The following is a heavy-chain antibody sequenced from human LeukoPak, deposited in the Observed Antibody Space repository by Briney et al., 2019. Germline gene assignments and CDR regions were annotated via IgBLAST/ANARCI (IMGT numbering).Heavy chain of an antibody. J-gene: IGHJ4*02. D-gene: IGHD1-1*01. CDR2: ISSSGGTI. V-gene: IGHV3-11*04. CDR1: GFTFSDYY. Sequence: GGSLRLSCAASGFTFSDYYMSWLRQAPGKGLEWVSYISSSGGTIYYADSVKGRFTISRDNAKNSLYLQMNSLRAEDTAVYYCARDPMLNGAQSPDYWGQGTLVTVSS. CDR3: ARDPMLNGAQSPDY.